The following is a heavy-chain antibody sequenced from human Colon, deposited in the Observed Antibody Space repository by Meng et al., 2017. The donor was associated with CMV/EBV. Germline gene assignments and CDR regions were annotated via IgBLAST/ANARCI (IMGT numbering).Heavy chain of an antibody. CDR3: ARYCTGGSCLQDNYYYYATDV. V-gene: IGHV3-21*01. CDR1: RFTFISYS. Sequence: GRSLRRSFAASRFTFISYSINWVRQAPVKVLEWVSSIGSSVSYIYYADSVKGRFTISRDNAKNSLYLQMNNLRAEDTAVYYCARYCTGGSCLQDNYYYYATDVSGQGTTVTVSS. D-gene: IGHD2-15*01. CDR2: IGSSVSYI. J-gene: IGHJ6*02.